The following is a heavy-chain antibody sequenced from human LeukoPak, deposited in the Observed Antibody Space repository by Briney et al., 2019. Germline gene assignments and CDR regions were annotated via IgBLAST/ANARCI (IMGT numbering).Heavy chain of an antibody. CDR3: ARKIAAAGIEAFDI. D-gene: IGHD6-13*01. V-gene: IGHV3-11*01. J-gene: IGHJ3*02. CDR2: ISSSGSTI. Sequence: GGSLRLSCAASGFTFSDYYMSWIRQAPGKGLEWVSYISSSGSTIYYADSVKGRFTISRDNAKNSLYLQMNSLRAEDTAVYYCARKIAAAGIEAFDIWGQGTMVTVSS. CDR1: GFTFSDYY.